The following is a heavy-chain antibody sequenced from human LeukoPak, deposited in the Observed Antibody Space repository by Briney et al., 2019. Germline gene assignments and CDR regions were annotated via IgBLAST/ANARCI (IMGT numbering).Heavy chain of an antibody. J-gene: IGHJ4*02. CDR1: GFTFSSYA. Sequence: GGSLRLSCAASGFTFSSYAMSWVRQAPGKGLEWVSAISGSGGSTYYADSVKGRFTISRDNSKNTLYLQMNSLRAEDTAVYYCANHLRGYSYGSLDYWGQETLVTVSS. D-gene: IGHD5-18*01. CDR2: ISGSGGST. CDR3: ANHLRGYSYGSLDY. V-gene: IGHV3-23*01.